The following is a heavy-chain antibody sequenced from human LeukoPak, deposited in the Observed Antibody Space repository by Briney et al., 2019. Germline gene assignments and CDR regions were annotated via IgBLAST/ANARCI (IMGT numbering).Heavy chain of an antibody. Sequence: GGSLRLSCAASGFTFSSYAMHWVRQAPGKGLEGVAVISYDGSNKYYADSVKGRFTISRDNSKNTLYLQMNSLRAEDTAVYYCARGSTDDSWFDPWGQGTLVTVSS. CDR2: ISYDGSNK. CDR1: GFTFSSYA. D-gene: IGHD2-2*01. CDR3: ARGSTDDSWFDP. J-gene: IGHJ5*02. V-gene: IGHV3-30-3*01.